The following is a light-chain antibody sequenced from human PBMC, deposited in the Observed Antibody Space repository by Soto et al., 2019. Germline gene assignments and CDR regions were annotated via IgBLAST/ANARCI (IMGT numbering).Light chain of an antibody. V-gene: IGLV2-8*01. J-gene: IGLJ1*01. CDR2: EVT. CDR3: SSYAGSTDV. Sequence: QSALTQPPSASGSPGQSVTISCTGTSSDVGGYNSVSWYQQHTGKAPKVMIYEVTKRPSGVPDRFSGSKSGNTASLTVSGLQAEDEADYYCSSYAGSTDVFGTGTKLTVL. CDR1: SSDVGGYNS.